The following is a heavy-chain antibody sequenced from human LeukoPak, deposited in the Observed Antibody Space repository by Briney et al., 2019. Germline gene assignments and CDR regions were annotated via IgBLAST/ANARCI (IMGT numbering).Heavy chain of an antibody. CDR1: GFTFSSYG. CDR2: IRYDGSNK. CDR3: AKDDYDSSGYYYKYFDY. V-gene: IGHV3-30*02. D-gene: IGHD3-22*01. J-gene: IGHJ4*02. Sequence: GGSLRLSCAASGFTFSSYGMHWVRQAPGKRLEWVAFIRYDGSNKYYADSVKGRFTISRDNSKNTLYLQMNSLRAEDTAVYYCAKDDYDSSGYYYKYFDYWGQGTLVTVSS.